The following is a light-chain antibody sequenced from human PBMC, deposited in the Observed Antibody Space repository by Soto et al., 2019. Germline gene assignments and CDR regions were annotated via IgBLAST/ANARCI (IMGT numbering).Light chain of an antibody. V-gene: IGKV3-20*01. Sequence: SVLTQSPDTLSLSPGESATLSCRASQSIGSNLLAWYQQKPGQAPRLLIHGASARASGIPDRFSGSGSGTEFTLTISRLEPEDYAVYYCQQYVSSPPRYTFGQGTKLEIK. CDR2: GAS. CDR3: QQYVSSPPRYT. CDR1: QSIGSNL. J-gene: IGKJ2*01.